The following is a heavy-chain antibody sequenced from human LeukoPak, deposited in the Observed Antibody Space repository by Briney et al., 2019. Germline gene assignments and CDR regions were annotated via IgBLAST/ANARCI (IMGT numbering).Heavy chain of an antibody. CDR3: VRGCGSAHCPYYFDY. J-gene: IGHJ4*01. CDR2: INWNGGST. V-gene: IGHV3-20*04. D-gene: IGHD2-15*01. Sequence: GGSLRLSCAASGFTFDDYGMSWVRQAPGKGLEWVSGINWNGGSTGYADSVKGRFTIPRDNAENSLYLQMNSLRVEDTAVYYCVRGCGSAHCPYYFDYWGHGILVTVSS. CDR1: GFTFDDYG.